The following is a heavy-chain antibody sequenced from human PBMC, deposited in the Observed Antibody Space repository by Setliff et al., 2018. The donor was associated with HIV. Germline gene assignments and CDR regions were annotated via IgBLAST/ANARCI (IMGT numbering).Heavy chain of an antibody. CDR1: GGTFSNYG. Sequence: GASVKVSCKASGGTFSNYGMSWVRQAPRQGLEWMGGIIPISGTANYAQKFQGRVTITTDESTSTAYMELSGLRSEDTAVYYCARDFGGYCSSMSCPGLFDPWGQGTLVTVSS. CDR2: IIPISGTA. V-gene: IGHV1-69*05. J-gene: IGHJ5*02. CDR3: ARDFGGYCSSMSCPGLFDP. D-gene: IGHD2-2*01.